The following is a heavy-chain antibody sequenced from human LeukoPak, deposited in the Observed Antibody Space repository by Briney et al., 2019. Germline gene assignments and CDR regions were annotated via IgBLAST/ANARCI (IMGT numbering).Heavy chain of an antibody. CDR3: AKTTSWSIKQDGMDV. Sequence: GGSLRLSCAASGFTFNSYGMHWVRQAPGKGLEWVAVISYDGSNKYYADSVKGRFTISRDNSKNTLYLQMNSLRAEDTAVYYCAKTTSWSIKQDGMDVWGQGTTVTVSS. J-gene: IGHJ6*02. V-gene: IGHV3-30*18. CDR1: GFTFNSYG. D-gene: IGHD1-14*01. CDR2: ISYDGSNK.